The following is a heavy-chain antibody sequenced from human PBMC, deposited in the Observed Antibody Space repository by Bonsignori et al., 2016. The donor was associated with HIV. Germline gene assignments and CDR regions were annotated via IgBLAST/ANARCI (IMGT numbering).Heavy chain of an antibody. Sequence: WIRQPPGKGLEWVSVIYSGGSTYYADSVKGRFTISRDNSKNTLYLQMNSLRAEDTAVYYCARVSVGFGENRGPEIYYYYYMDVWGKGTTVTVSS. J-gene: IGHJ6*03. CDR3: ARVSVGFGENRGPEIYYYYYMDV. D-gene: IGHD3-10*01. V-gene: IGHV3-53*01. CDR2: IYSGGST.